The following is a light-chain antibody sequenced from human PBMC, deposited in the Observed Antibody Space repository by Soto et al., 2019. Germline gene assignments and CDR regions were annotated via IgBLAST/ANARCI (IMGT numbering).Light chain of an antibody. CDR2: DVN. J-gene: IGLJ1*01. CDR3: SSYSTTNILV. CDR1: SSDIGAYDS. Sequence: QSALTQTPSASGSRGQSVTISCTGTSSDIGAYDSVSWYQHHPGKAPRALIYDVNNRPSGVSNHFSGSKSGNTASLVISGLQANDEADYYCSSYSTTNILVFGSGTKVTV. V-gene: IGLV2-14*01.